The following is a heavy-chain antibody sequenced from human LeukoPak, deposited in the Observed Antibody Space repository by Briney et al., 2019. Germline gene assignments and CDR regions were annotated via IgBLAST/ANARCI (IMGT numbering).Heavy chain of an antibody. CDR1: GFTFDDYG. J-gene: IGHJ3*02. CDR2: INSNGGST. V-gene: IGHV3-20*04. D-gene: IGHD3-22*01. Sequence: GGSLRLSCAASGFTFDDYGMSWVRQAPGKGLEWVSGINSNGGSTGYADSVKGRLNISRDNAKNSLYMQMNSLRAEETALSYCARLGRGSGYTHDAFDIWGQGTMVTVSS. CDR3: ARLGRGSGYTHDAFDI.